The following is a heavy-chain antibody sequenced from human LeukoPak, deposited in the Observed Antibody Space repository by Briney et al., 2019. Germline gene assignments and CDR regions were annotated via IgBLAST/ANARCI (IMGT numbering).Heavy chain of an antibody. CDR1: VFTVSINY. CDR2: IYSGDST. V-gene: IGHV3-66*01. J-gene: IGHJ3*02. Sequence: GGSLRLSCAASVFTVSINYMSWIRQAPGKGLEWVSVIYSGDSTYYADSVKGRFSISRDNSKNTLYLQMNSLRAEDTALYYCARVGSGSYFRAFDIWGQGTKVTVSS. CDR3: ARVGSGSYFRAFDI. D-gene: IGHD1-26*01.